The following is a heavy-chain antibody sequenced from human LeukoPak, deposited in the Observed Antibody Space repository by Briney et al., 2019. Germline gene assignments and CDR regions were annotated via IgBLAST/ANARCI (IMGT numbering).Heavy chain of an antibody. V-gene: IGHV1-3*01. CDR3: ARMGVAGTRWFDP. CDR2: INAGNGNT. J-gene: IGHJ5*02. CDR1: GYTFTSYA. D-gene: IGHD6-19*01. Sequence: GASVKVSCKASGYTFTSYAMHWVRQAPGQRLEWMGWINAGNGNTKYPQKFQGRVTITRDTSASTAYMELSSLRSEDTAVYYCARMGVAGTRWFDPWGQGTLVTVSS.